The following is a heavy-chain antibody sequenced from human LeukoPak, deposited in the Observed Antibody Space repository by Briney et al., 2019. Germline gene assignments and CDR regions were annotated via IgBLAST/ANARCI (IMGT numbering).Heavy chain of an antibody. D-gene: IGHD5-12*01. CDR1: GFTFSNYW. Sequence: GGSLRLSCAASGFTFSNYWMSWVRQAPGKGLEWVANIKQDGSEKYYVDSVKGRFTISRDNAKNSLYLQMNSLRAEDTAVYYCARDQDSGYGTFDIWGQGTMVTVSS. CDR2: IKQDGSEK. V-gene: IGHV3-7*01. J-gene: IGHJ3*02. CDR3: ARDQDSGYGTFDI.